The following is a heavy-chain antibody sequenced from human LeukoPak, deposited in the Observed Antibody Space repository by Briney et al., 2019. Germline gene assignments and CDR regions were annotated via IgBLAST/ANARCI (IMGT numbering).Heavy chain of an antibody. CDR3: ARSGGYSSSWSL. CDR1: GGSISTYY. CDR2: IYYSGST. Sequence: PSETLSLTCTVSGGSISTYYWNWIRQPPGKGLERIGYIYYSGSTNYNRSLKSRVTISVDTSKNQFSLKLNSVTAADTAVYYCARSGGYSSSWSLWGQGTLLTVSS. V-gene: IGHV4-59*01. J-gene: IGHJ4*02. D-gene: IGHD6-13*01.